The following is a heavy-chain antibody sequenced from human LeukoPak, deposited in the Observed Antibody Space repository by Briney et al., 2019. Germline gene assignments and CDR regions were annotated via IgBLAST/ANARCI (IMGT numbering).Heavy chain of an antibody. CDR3: ARHVYGEGIVV. D-gene: IGHD4-17*01. CDR2: IHSSDST. Sequence: PSETLSLTCTVSGVSLNGYYWGWIRQPPGKGLECIGYIHSSDSTAHNASLKSRLTISFNTSKNQFSLTLSSLTAADKDVYYCARHVYGEGIVVWGQGTTVTVSS. J-gene: IGHJ6*02. V-gene: IGHV4-59*08. CDR1: GVSLNGYY.